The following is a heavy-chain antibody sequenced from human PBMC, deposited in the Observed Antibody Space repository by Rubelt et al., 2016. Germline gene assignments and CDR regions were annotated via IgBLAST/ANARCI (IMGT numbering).Heavy chain of an antibody. J-gene: IGHJ4*02. CDR3: AREGSGWALFDY. V-gene: IGHV3-30*03. D-gene: IGHD6-25*01. CDR1: GFTFSSYG. Sequence: EFGGGVVQPGRSLRLSCAASGFTFSSYGMHWVRQAPGKGLEWVAVISYDGSNKYYADSVKGRFTISRDNSKNTLYLQMNSLRAEDTAVYYCAREGSGWALFDYWGQGNLVTVSS. CDR2: ISYDGSNK.